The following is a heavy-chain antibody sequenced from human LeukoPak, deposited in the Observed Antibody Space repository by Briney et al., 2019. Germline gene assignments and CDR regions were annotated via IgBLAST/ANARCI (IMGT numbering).Heavy chain of an antibody. V-gene: IGHV3-7*03. Sequence: EGSLRLSCTAAGFNFGTYWMSWVRQPPEKGLEFVANIKYDDTVKNYVDSVKGRFTISRDNPSNSVYLQMNSLRAEDAAVYYCAKGRGADCSGDCNSRILDYWGQGTLVTVSS. CDR2: IKYDDTVK. D-gene: IGHD2-21*02. CDR3: AKGRGADCSGDCNSRILDY. CDR1: GFNFGTYW. J-gene: IGHJ4*02.